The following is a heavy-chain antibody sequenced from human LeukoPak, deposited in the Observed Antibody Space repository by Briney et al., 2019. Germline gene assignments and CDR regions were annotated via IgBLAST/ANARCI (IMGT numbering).Heavy chain of an antibody. Sequence: GGSLRLSCAASGFTFSNYGLHWVRQAPGKGLEWLAVMWFDGSHKYYADSVKGRFAISRDNSKSMLYLQMNSLRAEDTAVYYCARDITGDPPPYYFDYWGQGSLVTVSS. J-gene: IGHJ4*02. CDR3: ARDITGDPPPYYFDY. D-gene: IGHD7-27*01. V-gene: IGHV3-33*01. CDR1: GFTFSNYG. CDR2: MWFDGSHK.